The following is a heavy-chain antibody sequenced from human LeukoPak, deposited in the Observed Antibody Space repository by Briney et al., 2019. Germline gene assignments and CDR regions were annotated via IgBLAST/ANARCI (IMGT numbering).Heavy chain of an antibody. D-gene: IGHD5-18*01. CDR2: IRYDGSIK. CDR3: AKEASCGSSFAYTPIEKPYYLDY. V-gene: IGHV3-30*02. J-gene: IGHJ4*02. CDR1: GFTFSDYG. Sequence: PGGSLRLSCAASGFTFSDYGMVWVRQAPGKGLEWVAFIRYDGSIKYYTDSVKDRFTVSRDNSRNTLYLQLNSLRAEDTAVYYCAKEASCGSSFAYTPIEKPYYLDYWGQGTLVTVSS.